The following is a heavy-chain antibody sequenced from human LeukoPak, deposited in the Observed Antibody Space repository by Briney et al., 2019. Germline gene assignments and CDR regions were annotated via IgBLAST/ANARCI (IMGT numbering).Heavy chain of an antibody. CDR2: IVVGSGNT. Sequence: ASVKVSCKASGFTFTSSAMQWVRQARGQRLEWIGWIVVGSGNTNYAQKFQERVTITRDMSTRTAYMELSSLRSEDTAVYYCARGGAQLGTGIAAAGTWAIDYWGQGTLVTVSS. CDR1: GFTFTSSA. J-gene: IGHJ4*02. V-gene: IGHV1-58*02. D-gene: IGHD6-13*01. CDR3: ARGGAQLGTGIAAAGTWAIDY.